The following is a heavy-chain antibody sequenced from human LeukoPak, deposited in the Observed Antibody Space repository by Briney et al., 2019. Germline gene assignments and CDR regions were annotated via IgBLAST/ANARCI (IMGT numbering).Heavy chain of an antibody. V-gene: IGHV1-2*02. CDR3: ARGAATGTLWYYYYYMDV. CDR2: INPNSGGT. D-gene: IGHD6-13*01. J-gene: IGHJ6*03. Sequence: GASVKVSCKAFGYTFTGYYIHWVRQAPGQGPEWMGWINPNSGGTNYAQKLQGRVTMTRGTSISTAYMELSSLRSDDTAVYYCARGAATGTLWYYYYYMDVWGKGTTVTVSS. CDR1: GYTFTGYY.